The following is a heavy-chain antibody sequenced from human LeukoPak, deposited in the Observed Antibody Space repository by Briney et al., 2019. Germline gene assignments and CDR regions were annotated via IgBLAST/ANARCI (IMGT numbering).Heavy chain of an antibody. CDR1: GFTFSSYW. CDR2: IKQDGSEK. Sequence: GGSLRLSCAASGFTFSSYWMSWVRQAPGKGLEWVANIKQDGSEKYYVDSVKGRFTISRDNAKNSLYLQMNGLRAEDTAVYYCARVSGIYCSGGSCYLDYWGQGTLVTVSS. V-gene: IGHV3-7*01. J-gene: IGHJ4*02. CDR3: ARVSGIYCSGGSCYLDY. D-gene: IGHD2-15*01.